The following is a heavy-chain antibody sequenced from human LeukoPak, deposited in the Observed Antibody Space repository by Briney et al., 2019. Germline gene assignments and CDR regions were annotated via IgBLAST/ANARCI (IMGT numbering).Heavy chain of an antibody. CDR2: IYYSGST. J-gene: IGHJ4*02. V-gene: IGHV4-59*01. D-gene: IGHD2-15*01. CDR1: GGSISSYY. Sequence: SETLSLTCTVSGGSISSYYWSWIRQPPGKGLEWIGYIYYSGSTNYNPSLKSRVTISVDTSKNQFSLKLSSVTAADTAVYYCAREGWEDTGVVVLDYWGQGILVTVSS. CDR3: AREGWEDTGVVVLDY.